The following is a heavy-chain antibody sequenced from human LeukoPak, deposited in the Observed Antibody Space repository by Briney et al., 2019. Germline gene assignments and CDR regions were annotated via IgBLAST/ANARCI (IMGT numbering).Heavy chain of an antibody. J-gene: IGHJ6*03. CDR1: GYTFTSYD. V-gene: IGHV1-8*03. CDR2: MNPNSGNT. Sequence: GASVKVSCKASGYTFTSYDINWVRQATGQGLEWMGWMNPNSGNTGYAQKFQGRVTITRNTSISTAYMELSSLRSEDTAVYYCARAPPKTRYYYYYYMDVWGKGTTVTVSS. CDR3: ARAPPKTRYYYYYYMDV.